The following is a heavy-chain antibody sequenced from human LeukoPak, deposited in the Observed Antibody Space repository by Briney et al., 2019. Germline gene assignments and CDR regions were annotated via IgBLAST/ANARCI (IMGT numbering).Heavy chain of an antibody. D-gene: IGHD6-6*01. Sequence: SETLSLTCTVSGGSISSYYWSWIRQPPGKGLGWIGYIYYSGSTNYNPSLKSRVTISVDTSKNQFSLKLSSVTAADTAVYYCAISSHPARYYFDYWGQGTLVTVSS. CDR2: IYYSGST. CDR1: GGSISSYY. CDR3: AISSHPARYYFDY. J-gene: IGHJ4*02. V-gene: IGHV4-59*01.